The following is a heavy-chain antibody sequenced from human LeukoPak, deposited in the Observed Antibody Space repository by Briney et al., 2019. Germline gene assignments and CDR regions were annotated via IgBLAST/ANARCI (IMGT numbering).Heavy chain of an antibody. CDR2: INHSGST. J-gene: IGHJ6*02. Sequence: SETLSLTCAVYGGSFSGYYWSWIRQPPGKGLEWIGEINHSGSTNYNPSLKSRVTISVDTSKNQFSLKLSSVTAADTAVFYCATDAVSAAAGTYYYYYGMDVWGQGTTVTVSS. D-gene: IGHD6-13*01. V-gene: IGHV4-34*01. CDR3: ATDAVSAAAGTYYYYYGMDV. CDR1: GGSFSGYY.